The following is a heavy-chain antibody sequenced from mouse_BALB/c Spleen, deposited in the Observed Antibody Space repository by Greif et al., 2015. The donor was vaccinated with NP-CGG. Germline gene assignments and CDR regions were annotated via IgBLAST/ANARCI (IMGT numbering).Heavy chain of an antibody. CDR3: ARRTGTEAMDY. Sequence: VQLQQSGPELVKPGASVKISCKASGYTFTDYYINWVKQKPGQGLEWIGWIYPGSGNTKYNEKFKGKATLTVDTSSSTAYMQFSSLTSEDTAVYFCARRTGTEAMDYWGQGTSFTVSS. V-gene: IGHV1-84*02. CDR2: IYPGSGNT. CDR1: GYTFTDYY. J-gene: IGHJ4*01. D-gene: IGHD4-1*01.